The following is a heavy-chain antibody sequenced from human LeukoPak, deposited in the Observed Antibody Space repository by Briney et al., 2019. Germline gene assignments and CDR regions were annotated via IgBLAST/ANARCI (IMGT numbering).Heavy chain of an antibody. CDR2: ISGSGGST. V-gene: IGHV3-23*01. J-gene: IGHJ4*02. Sequence: PGGSLRLSCAASGFTFSSYAMSWVRQAPGKGLEWVSAISGSGGSTYYADSVEGRFTISRDNSKNTLYLQMNSLRAEDTAVYYCAKDDSGSYYIPYYFDYWGQGTLVTVSS. CDR1: GFTFSSYA. D-gene: IGHD1-26*01. CDR3: AKDDSGSYYIPYYFDY.